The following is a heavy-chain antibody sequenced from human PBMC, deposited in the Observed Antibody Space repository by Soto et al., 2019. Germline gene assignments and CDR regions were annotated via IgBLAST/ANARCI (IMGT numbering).Heavy chain of an antibody. CDR2: ISGSGGST. D-gene: IGHD1-1*01. V-gene: IGHV3-23*01. J-gene: IGHJ6*02. CDR3: AKKTGTYYYYYGMDV. Sequence: PGGSLRLSCAASGFTFSSYAMSWFRQAPGKGLEWVSAISGSGGSTYYADSVKGRFTISRDNSKNTLYLQMNSLRAVDTAVYYCAKKTGTYYYYYGMDVWGQGTTVTVSS. CDR1: GFTFSSYA.